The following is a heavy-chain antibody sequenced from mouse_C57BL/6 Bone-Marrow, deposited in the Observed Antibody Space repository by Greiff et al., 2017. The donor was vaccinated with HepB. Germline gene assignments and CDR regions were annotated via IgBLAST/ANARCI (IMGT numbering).Heavy chain of an antibody. Sequence: EVKLMESGGGLVQPKGSLKLSCAASGFSFNTYAMNWVRQAPGKGLEWVARIRSKSNNYATYYADSVKDRFTISRDDSESMLYLQMNNLKTEDTAMYYCVSPAGAYWGQGTSVTVSS. J-gene: IGHJ4*01. CDR3: VSPAGAY. CDR1: GFSFNTYA. CDR2: IRSKSNNYAT. D-gene: IGHD3-1*01. V-gene: IGHV10-1*01.